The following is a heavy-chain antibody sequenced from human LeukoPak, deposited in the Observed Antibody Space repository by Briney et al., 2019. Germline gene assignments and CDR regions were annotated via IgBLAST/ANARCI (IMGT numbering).Heavy chain of an antibody. CDR1: GGTFSSYA. CDR2: IIPIFGTA. Sequence: SVKVSCKASGGTFSSYAISWVRQAPGRGLEWMGGIIPIFGTANYAQKFQGRVTITADESTSTAYMELSSLRSEDTAVYYCARDRSSGSNGVDYWGQGTLVTVSS. J-gene: IGHJ4*02. CDR3: ARDRSSGSNGVDY. D-gene: IGHD1-26*01. V-gene: IGHV1-69*13.